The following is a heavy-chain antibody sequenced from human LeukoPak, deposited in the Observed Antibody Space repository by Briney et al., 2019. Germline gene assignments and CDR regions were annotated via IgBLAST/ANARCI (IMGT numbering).Heavy chain of an antibody. Sequence: GGSLRLSCAASGLTFSSYSMNWVRQAPGKGLEWVSSISSSSSYIYYTDSVKGRFTISRDNAKNSLYLQMNSLRAEDTAVYYCASKAAAGTSYFDYWGQGTLVTVSS. CDR1: GLTFSSYS. CDR2: ISSSSSYI. J-gene: IGHJ4*02. V-gene: IGHV3-21*01. CDR3: ASKAAAGTSYFDY. D-gene: IGHD6-13*01.